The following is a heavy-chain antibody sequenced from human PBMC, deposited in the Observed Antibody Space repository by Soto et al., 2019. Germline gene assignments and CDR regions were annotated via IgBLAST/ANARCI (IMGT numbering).Heavy chain of an antibody. Sequence: SETLSLFCTVSGGSISDFYWSWIRQPPGKGLEWIGYIYYSGSTNYNPSLKSRVTISVDTSKNQFSLNLRSMSPADTAVYYCARVGGLAARTFDYWGPGTLVTVSS. D-gene: IGHD6-6*01. CDR3: ARVGGLAARTFDY. V-gene: IGHV4-59*01. J-gene: IGHJ4*02. CDR2: IYYSGST. CDR1: GGSISDFY.